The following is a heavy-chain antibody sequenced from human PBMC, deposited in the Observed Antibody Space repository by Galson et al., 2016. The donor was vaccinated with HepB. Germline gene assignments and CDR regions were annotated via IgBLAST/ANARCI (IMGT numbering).Heavy chain of an antibody. J-gene: IGHJ3*02. Sequence: SLRLSCAASGFSFSSYAMSWVRQAPGKGLEWVSGITRGGTTYYADSVKGRFTISRDNSKNILYLQMKSLRDEDTAVYYCATVGGSSYGARNDGFDIWGHGTLVTVAS. CDR3: ATVGGSSYGARNDGFDI. CDR1: GFSFSSYA. V-gene: IGHV3-23*01. CDR2: ITRGGTT. D-gene: IGHD5-18*01.